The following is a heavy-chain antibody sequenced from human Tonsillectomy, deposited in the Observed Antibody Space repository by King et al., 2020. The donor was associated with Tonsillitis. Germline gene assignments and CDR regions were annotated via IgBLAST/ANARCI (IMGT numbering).Heavy chain of an antibody. CDR1: GFTFSDYY. CDR2: ISVSTSYT. J-gene: IGHJ4*02. CDR3: ARDLSGYSGYDYYFDY. V-gene: IGHV3-11*06. Sequence: VQLVESGGGLVKPGGSLRLSCAASGFTFSDYYMSWIRQAPGKGLEWVSDISVSTSYTNYADSVKGRFSISRDDAKTSLYLQMNSLRAEDTAVYYCARDLSGYSGYDYYFDYWGQGTLVTVSS. D-gene: IGHD5-12*01.